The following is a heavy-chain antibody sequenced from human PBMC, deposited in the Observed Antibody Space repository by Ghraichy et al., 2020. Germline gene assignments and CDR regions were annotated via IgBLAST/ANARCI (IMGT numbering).Heavy chain of an antibody. CDR3: AKIFSSMFRGGIVTRWYFDL. J-gene: IGHJ2*01. CDR1: GFTFSSSA. CDR2: ISGSGDTT. Sequence: GGSLRLSCAASGFTFSSSAMTWVRQAPGKGLEWVSAISGSGDTTYYADSVKGRFTIARDNSKNTLYLQINSLRAEDTALYYCAKIFSSMFRGGIVTRWYFDLWGRGTPVTVSS. V-gene: IGHV3-23*01. D-gene: IGHD3-10*01.